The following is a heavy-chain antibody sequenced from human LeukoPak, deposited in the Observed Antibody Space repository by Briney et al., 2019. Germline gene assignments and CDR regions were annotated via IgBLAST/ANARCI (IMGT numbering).Heavy chain of an antibody. CDR1: GYTFATHY. CDR2: INPSGGST. V-gene: IGHV1-46*01. CDR3: ARGDFYDSSGPED. J-gene: IGHJ4*02. Sequence: ASVKVSCKASGYTFATHYMHWVRQAPGQGLEWMGIINPSGGSTNYAQKFQGRVTMTRDTSTSTVYMELSSLTPEDTAVYYCARGDFYDSSGPEDWGQGTLVTVSS. D-gene: IGHD3-22*01.